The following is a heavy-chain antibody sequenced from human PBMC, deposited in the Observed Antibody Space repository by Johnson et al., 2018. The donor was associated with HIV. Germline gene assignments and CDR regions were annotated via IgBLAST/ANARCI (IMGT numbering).Heavy chain of an antibody. Sequence: QVQLVESGGGLVQPGRSLRLSCAVSGFTFDDYGMSWVRQVPGNGLERVALISYDGNHKNYADSVEGRFTISRDNSKNTLFLQMNSLRAEDTAVYYCARVLAYCGGDCSPGAFDIWGQGTMVTVSS. V-gene: IGHV3-30*03. J-gene: IGHJ3*02. CDR2: ISYDGNHK. CDR3: ARVLAYCGGDCSPGAFDI. D-gene: IGHD2-21*02. CDR1: GFTFDDYG.